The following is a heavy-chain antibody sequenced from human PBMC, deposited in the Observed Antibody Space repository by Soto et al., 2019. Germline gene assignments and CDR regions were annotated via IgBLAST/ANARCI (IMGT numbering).Heavy chain of an antibody. CDR1: GFTFSDYG. J-gene: IGHJ5*02. Sequence: QVQLVQSGGGVVQTGRSLRLSCAASGFTFSDYGIHWVRQAPGKGLEWVAGVSYDGGAKNYADSVKGRFTISRDNSENSLYLQMNSLRPEDTAVYCCAKDWMHRAGDIYYIHLWGQGTLVTVYS. CDR3: AKDWMHRAGDIYYIHL. CDR2: VSYDGGAK. D-gene: IGHD1-26*01. V-gene: IGHV3-30*18.